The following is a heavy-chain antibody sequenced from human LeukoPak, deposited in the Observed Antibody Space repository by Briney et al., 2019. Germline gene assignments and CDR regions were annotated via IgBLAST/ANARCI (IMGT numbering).Heavy chain of an antibody. CDR3: ARVIHLGELSLYDY. J-gene: IGHJ4*02. Sequence: GESLEISCKGSGYSFTTYWITWVRQMPGKGLEWMGRIDPSDSYTNYSPSFQGHVTISADKSIGTAYLQWSSLKASDTAMYYCARVIHLGELSLYDYWGQGTLVTVSS. CDR1: GYSFTTYW. D-gene: IGHD3-16*02. V-gene: IGHV5-10-1*01. CDR2: IDPSDSYT.